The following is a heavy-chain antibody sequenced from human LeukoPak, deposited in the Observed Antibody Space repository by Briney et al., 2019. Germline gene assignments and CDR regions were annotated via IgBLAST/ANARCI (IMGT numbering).Heavy chain of an antibody. CDR3: ARGRAPRYFDY. CDR1: GGSFSGYY. Sequence: PSETLSLTCAVYGGSFSGYYWSWIRQPPGKGLEWIGEINHSGSTNYNPSLKSRVTISVDTSKNQFSLKLGSVTAADTAVYYCARGRAPRYFDYWGQGTLVTVSS. V-gene: IGHV4-34*01. CDR2: INHSGST. D-gene: IGHD1-14*01. J-gene: IGHJ4*02.